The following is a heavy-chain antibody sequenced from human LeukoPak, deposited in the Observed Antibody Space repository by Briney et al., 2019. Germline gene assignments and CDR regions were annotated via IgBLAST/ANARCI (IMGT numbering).Heavy chain of an antibody. V-gene: IGHV4-38-2*02. CDR2: IYHSWST. CDR1: GYSISSGYY. D-gene: IGHD3-16*02. J-gene: IGHJ6*03. Sequence: PSETLSLTCTVSGYSISSGYYWGWIRQPPGKGLEWIGSIYHSWSTYYNPSLKSRVTISVDTSKNQFSLKLSSVTAADTAVYYCARVRNYDYVWGSYRSRYYYYYMDVWGKGTTVTVSS. CDR3: ARVRNYDYVWGSYRSRYYYYYMDV.